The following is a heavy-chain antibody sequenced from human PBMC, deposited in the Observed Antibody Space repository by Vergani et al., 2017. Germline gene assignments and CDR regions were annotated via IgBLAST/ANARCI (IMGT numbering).Heavy chain of an antibody. CDR1: GGSISSSSYY. D-gene: IGHD2-15*01. J-gene: IGHJ6*02. CDR3: ARGRVVAARGGGYYYYGMDV. V-gene: IGHV4-39*07. Sequence: QVQLQESGPGLVKPSETLSLTCTVSGGSISSSSYYWGWIRQPPGKGLEWIGSIYYSGSTYYNPSLKSRVTISVDTSKNQFSLKLSSVTAADTAVYYCARGRVVAARGGGYYYYGMDVWGQGTTVTVSS. CDR2: IYYSGST.